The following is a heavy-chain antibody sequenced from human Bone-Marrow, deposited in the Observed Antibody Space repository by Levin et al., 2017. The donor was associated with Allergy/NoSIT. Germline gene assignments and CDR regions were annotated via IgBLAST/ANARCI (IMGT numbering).Heavy chain of an antibody. D-gene: IGHD2-15*01. CDR3: AREGYCSGATCSTLELYFDY. CDR2: IDASGNT. J-gene: IGHJ4*02. V-gene: IGHV4-61*02. Sequence: PSETLSLTCTVSGDSVTSDTYYWSWIRQPAGKGLEWIGRIDASGNTKYNPSLKSRVTMSVDTSKNQFSLKLNSLTAADTATYYCAREGYCSGATCSTLELYFDYWGQGALVTVSS. CDR1: GDSVTSDTYY.